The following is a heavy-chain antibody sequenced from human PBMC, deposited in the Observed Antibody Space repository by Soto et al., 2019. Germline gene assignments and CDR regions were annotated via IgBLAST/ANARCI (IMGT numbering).Heavy chain of an antibody. D-gene: IGHD2-15*01. J-gene: IGHJ4*02. CDR2: VSWDSASV. CDR3: ARAGRRMQVLAPSVDC. V-gene: IGHV3-9*01. Sequence: PGGSLRLSCAASGFTFEGYAMHWVRQAPGKGLEWVSGVSWDSASVGYADSVKGRFTVSRDNSKNSLFLEMNSLIPDDTAFYYCARAGRRMQVLAPSVDCWGQGMLVTVSA. CDR1: GFTFEGYA.